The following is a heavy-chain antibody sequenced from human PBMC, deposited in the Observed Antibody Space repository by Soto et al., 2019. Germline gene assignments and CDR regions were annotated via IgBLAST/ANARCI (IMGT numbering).Heavy chain of an antibody. CDR3: AAGPWFGELLPYYYYGMDV. Sequence: QMQLVQSGPEVKKPGTSVKVSCKASGFTFTSSAVQWVRQARGQRLEWIGWIVVGSGNTNYAQKFQERVTITRDMSTSTAYMELSSLRSEDTAVYYCAAGPWFGELLPYYYYGMDVWGQGTTVTVSS. CDR2: IVVGSGNT. J-gene: IGHJ6*02. V-gene: IGHV1-58*01. D-gene: IGHD3-10*01. CDR1: GFTFTSSA.